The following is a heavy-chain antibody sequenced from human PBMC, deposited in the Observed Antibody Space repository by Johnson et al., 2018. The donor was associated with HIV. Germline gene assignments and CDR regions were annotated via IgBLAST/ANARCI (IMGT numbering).Heavy chain of an antibody. J-gene: IGHJ3*01. D-gene: IGHD6-19*01. Sequence: QVQLVESGGGVVQPGRSLRLSCAASGFTFSSYGMHWVRQAPGKGLEWVAVISYDGSNKYYADSVKGRFTISRDNSKNTLYLQMNSLRAEDTAVYYCAIRWLGLQRDAFDVWGQGTMVTVSS. V-gene: IGHV3-30*03. CDR2: ISYDGSNK. CDR3: AIRWLGLQRDAFDV. CDR1: GFTFSSYG.